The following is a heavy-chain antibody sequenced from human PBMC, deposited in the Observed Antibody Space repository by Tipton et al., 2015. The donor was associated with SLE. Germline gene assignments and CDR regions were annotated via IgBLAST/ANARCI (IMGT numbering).Heavy chain of an antibody. D-gene: IGHD3-16*01. Sequence: TLSLTCTVSGGSISSGSYYWSWIRQPAGKGLEWIGRIYISGSTNYNPSLKSRVTISVDTSKNQFSLKLISVTAADTAVYYCARGVRKFEVGDLYYYSYMDVWGKGTTVTVSS. CDR2: IYISGST. CDR3: ARGVRKFEVGDLYYYSYMDV. V-gene: IGHV4-61*02. J-gene: IGHJ6*03. CDR1: GGSISSGSYY.